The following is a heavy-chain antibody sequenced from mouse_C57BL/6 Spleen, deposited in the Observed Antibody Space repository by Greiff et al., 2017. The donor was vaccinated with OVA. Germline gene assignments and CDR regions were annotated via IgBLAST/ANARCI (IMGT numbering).Heavy chain of an antibody. V-gene: IGHV1-22*01. CDR1: GYTFTDYN. CDR2: INPNNGGT. Sequence: DVQLMESGPELVKPGASVKMSCKASGYTFTDYNMHWVKQSHGKSLEWIGYINPNNGGTSYNQKFKGKATLTVNKSSSTAYMELHSLTSEDSAVYCCARSSYGYFDVWGTGTTVTVSS. J-gene: IGHJ1*03. D-gene: IGHD1-1*01. CDR3: ARSSYGYFDV.